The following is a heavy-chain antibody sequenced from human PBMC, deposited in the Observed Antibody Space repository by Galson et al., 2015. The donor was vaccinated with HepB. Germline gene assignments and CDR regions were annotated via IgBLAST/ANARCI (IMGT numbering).Heavy chain of an antibody. CDR2: KSYRSKWSS. V-gene: IGHV6-1*01. CDR3: ARGHYYDSTGAYYFDY. J-gene: IGHJ4*02. D-gene: IGHD3-22*01. CDR1: GDSVSSNRAA. Sequence: CAISGDSVSSNRAAWNWIRQSPSRGLEWLGRKSYRSKWSSDYAASVKSRITINADTSKNQFSLQLNSVTPEDTAVYYCARGHYYDSTGAYYFDYWGQGTLVTVSS.